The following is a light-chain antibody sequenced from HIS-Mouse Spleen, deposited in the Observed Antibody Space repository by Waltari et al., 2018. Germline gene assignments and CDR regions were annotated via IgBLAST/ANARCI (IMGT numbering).Light chain of an antibody. CDR3: CSYAGRSTNWL. J-gene: IGLJ3*02. CDR1: SGDVGSYNL. V-gene: IGLV2-23*01. Sequence: QSALTQPASVSGSPGQSITISCTGTSGDVGSYNLASWYQQHPGKAPKLMIYEGSKRPSRVSIGLPGSMYCTTVSLKIPGLQAEDEDDYYRCSYAGRSTNWLFGGGTKLTVL. CDR2: EGS.